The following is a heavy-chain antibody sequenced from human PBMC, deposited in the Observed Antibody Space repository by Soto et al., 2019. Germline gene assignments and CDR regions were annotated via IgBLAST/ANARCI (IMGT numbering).Heavy chain of an antibody. CDR1: GYTFTSYD. J-gene: IGHJ6*03. V-gene: IGHV1-8*01. CDR2: MNPNSGNT. CDR3: ARGGAYYDILTGYYSQPYYYYMDV. D-gene: IGHD3-9*01. Sequence: QVQLVQSGAEVKKPGASVKVSCKASGYTFTSYDINWVRQATGQGLEWMGWMNPNSGNTGYAQKFQGRVIMTRNTSISTAYMELSSLRSEDTAVYYCARGGAYYDILTGYYSQPYYYYMDVWGKGTTVTVSS.